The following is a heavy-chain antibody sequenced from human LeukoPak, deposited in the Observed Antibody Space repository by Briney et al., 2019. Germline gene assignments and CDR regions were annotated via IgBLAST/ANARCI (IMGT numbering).Heavy chain of an antibody. Sequence: PGGSLRLSCAASGFIFTTYGFHWVGQAPGKGLEWVAVIWSDGSHKFYTDSVKGRFTISRDNSENTLYLQMSSLRAEDTALYYCTRGQTTYYDYWGQGTLVTVSS. V-gene: IGHV3-33*08. CDR3: TRGQTTYYDY. CDR1: GFIFTTYG. J-gene: IGHJ4*02. D-gene: IGHD2/OR15-2a*01. CDR2: IWSDGSHK.